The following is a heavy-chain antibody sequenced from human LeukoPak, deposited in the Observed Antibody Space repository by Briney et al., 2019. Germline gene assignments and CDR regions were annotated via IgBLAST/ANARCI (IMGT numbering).Heavy chain of an antibody. J-gene: IGHJ4*02. CDR3: AREGGCDYGSDY. Sequence: SETLSLTCTVSGSSISSVSNDYWSWIRQPAGKGLEWIGRIYTSGSTNYNPSLKSRVTMSVDTSKNQFSLKLSSVTAADTAVYYCAREGGCDYGSDYWGQGTLVTVSS. CDR1: GSSISSVSNDY. CDR2: IYTSGST. V-gene: IGHV4-4*07. D-gene: IGHD3-10*01.